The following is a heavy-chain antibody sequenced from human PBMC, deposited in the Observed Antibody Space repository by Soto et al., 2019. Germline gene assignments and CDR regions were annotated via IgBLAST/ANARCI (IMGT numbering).Heavy chain of an antibody. J-gene: IGHJ4*02. V-gene: IGHV4-34*01. CDR2: INHSGST. D-gene: IGHD3-16*01. CDR1: GGSFSGYY. Sequence: PSETLSLTCAVYGGSFSGYYWSWIRQPPGKGLEWIGEINHSGSTNYNPSLKSRVTISVDTSKNQFSLKLSSVTTADTAVYYCARGIMITFGGVRAEYYFDYWGQGTLVTVSS. CDR3: ARGIMITFGGVRAEYYFDY.